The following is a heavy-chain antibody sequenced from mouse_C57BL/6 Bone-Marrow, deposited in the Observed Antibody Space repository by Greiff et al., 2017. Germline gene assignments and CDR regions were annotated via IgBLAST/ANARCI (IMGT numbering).Heavy chain of an antibody. CDR1: GYTFTSYW. V-gene: IGHV1-50*01. J-gene: IGHJ4*01. D-gene: IGHD2-3*01. CDR3: ARLDGYYAMDY. CDR2: IDPSDSYT. Sequence: QSCKASGYTFTSYWMQWVKQRPGQGLEWIGEIDPSDSYTNYNQKFKGKATLTVDTSSSTAYMQLSSLTSEDSAVYYCARLDGYYAMDYWGQGTSVTVSS.